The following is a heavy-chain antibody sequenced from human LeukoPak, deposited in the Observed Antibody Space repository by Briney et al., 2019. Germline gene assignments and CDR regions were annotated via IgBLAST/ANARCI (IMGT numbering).Heavy chain of an antibody. CDR3: ARDRPYMDV. Sequence: GGSLRLSCAASGFTFRSYWMSWVRQAPGKGLEWVANINQGGSVKYYVDSVKGRFTISRDDAKNSLYVQMNSLRAEDTAVYYCARDRPYMDVWGKGTTVTVSS. V-gene: IGHV3-7*01. CDR1: GFTFRSYW. J-gene: IGHJ6*03. CDR2: INQGGSVK.